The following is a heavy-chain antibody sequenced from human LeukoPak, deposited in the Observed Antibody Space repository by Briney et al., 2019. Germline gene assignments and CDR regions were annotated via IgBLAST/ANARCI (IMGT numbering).Heavy chain of an antibody. D-gene: IGHD5-24*01. V-gene: IGHV3-73*01. CDR3: TTRDGYNQSRDY. J-gene: IGHJ4*02. CDR2: IRSKANSYAT. Sequence: GGSPRLSCAASGFTFSGSAMHWVRQASGKGLEWVGRIRSKANSYATAYAASVKGRFTISRDDSKNTAYLQMNSLKTEDTAVYYCTTRDGYNQSRDYWGQGTLVTVSS. CDR1: GFTFSGSA.